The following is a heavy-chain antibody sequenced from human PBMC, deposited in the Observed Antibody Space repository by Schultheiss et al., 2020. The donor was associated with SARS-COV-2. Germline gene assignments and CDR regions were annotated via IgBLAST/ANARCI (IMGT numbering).Heavy chain of an antibody. D-gene: IGHD6-13*01. V-gene: IGHV3-30*12. CDR2: ISYDGSNK. CDR3: ARLGGSSWYDGRVFDI. J-gene: IGHJ3*02. Sequence: GESPKISCAASGFTFSSYGMHWVRQAPGKGLEWVAVISYDGSNKYYADSVKGRFTISRDNAKNSLYLQMKTLRAEDTAVYYCARLGGSSWYDGRVFDIWGQGTMVTVSS. CDR1: GFTFSSYG.